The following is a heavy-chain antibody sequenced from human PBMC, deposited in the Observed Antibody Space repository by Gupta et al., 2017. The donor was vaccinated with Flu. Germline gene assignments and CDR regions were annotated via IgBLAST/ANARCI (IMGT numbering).Heavy chain of an antibody. D-gene: IGHD2-2*01. V-gene: IGHV7-4-1*02. CDR3: VRGGGCSGTNCYIGAEFFQH. CDR2: INPDTGNA. J-gene: IGHJ1*01. Sequence: QAPGQGLEWMGWINPDTGNATYAQGLTGRFVFSLDASVTTASLHISGQKADDTAVYYCVRGGGCSGTNCYIGAEFFQHWGQGTLVTVSS.